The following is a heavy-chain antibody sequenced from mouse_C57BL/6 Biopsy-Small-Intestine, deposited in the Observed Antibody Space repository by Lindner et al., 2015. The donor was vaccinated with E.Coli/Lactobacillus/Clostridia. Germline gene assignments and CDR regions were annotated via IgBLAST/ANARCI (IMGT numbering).Heavy chain of an antibody. CDR1: GYTFTDYN. D-gene: IGHD1-1*01. V-gene: IGHV1-18*01. CDR3: ARRSFTTVVATGPMDY. J-gene: IGHJ4*01. CDR2: INPNNGGT. Sequence: VQLQESGAELVKPGASVKIPCKASGYTFTDYNMDWVKQSHGKSLEWIGDINPNNGGTIYNQKFKGKATLTVDKSSSTAYMELRSLTSEDTAVYYCARRSFTTVVATGPMDYWGQGTSVTVSS.